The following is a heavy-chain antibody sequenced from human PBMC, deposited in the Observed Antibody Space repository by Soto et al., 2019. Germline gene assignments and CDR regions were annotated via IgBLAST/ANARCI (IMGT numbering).Heavy chain of an antibody. V-gene: IGHV1-3*01. J-gene: IGHJ4*02. D-gene: IGHD6-13*01. CDR1: GYTFTSYA. CDR2: INAGNGNT. Sequence: GASVKVSCKASGYTFTSYAMHWVRQAPGQRLEWMGWINAGNGNTKYSQKFQGRVTITRDTSASTAYMELSSLRSEDTAVYYCARPIAAAGTFDYWGQGTLVTVSS. CDR3: ARPIAAAGTFDY.